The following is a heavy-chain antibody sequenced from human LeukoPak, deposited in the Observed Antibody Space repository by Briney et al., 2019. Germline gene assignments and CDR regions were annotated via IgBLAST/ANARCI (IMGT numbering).Heavy chain of an antibody. CDR2: IYTSGST. D-gene: IGHD4-17*01. J-gene: IGHJ6*02. CDR1: GGSISRYY. CDR3: ARDGGGGDSIRTLGYSYYYAMDV. V-gene: IGHV4-4*07. Sequence: PSETLSLTCTVSGGSISRYYWSWIRQPAGKELEWIGRIYTSGSTNYNPSLKSRVTMSVDTSKNQFSLKLSSVTAADTAVYYCARDGGGGDSIRTLGYSYYYAMDVWGQGTTVTVSS.